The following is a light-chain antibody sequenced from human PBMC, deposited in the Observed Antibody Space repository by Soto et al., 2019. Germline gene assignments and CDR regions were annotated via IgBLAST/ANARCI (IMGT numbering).Light chain of an antibody. Sequence: DIQMTQSPSSLSASVGDRVTITCRASQDISVYLAWYQQKPGKVPKLLIYSASTLQSGVSSRFSGSGSGTDFILTISSRQPEDVAIYYCHKFNTASVTFGQGTRLEIK. J-gene: IGKJ5*01. CDR2: SAS. V-gene: IGKV1-27*01. CDR1: QDISVY. CDR3: HKFNTASVT.